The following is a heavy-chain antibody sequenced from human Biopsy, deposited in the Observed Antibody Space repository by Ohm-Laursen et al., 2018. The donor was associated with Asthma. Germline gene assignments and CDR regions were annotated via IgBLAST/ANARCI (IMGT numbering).Heavy chain of an antibody. Sequence: SSVKVSCKAPGGTFSNFAISWVRLSSRQGLVWLGGIITVFGTTNYAQQFQGRVTITADESTSTAYMEVISLRSEETAIYYCARCQVGYSSGWSLLLKKIYYSGMDVWGQGTAVTVSS. CDR3: ARCQVGYSSGWSLLLKKIYYSGMDV. D-gene: IGHD6-19*01. J-gene: IGHJ6*02. CDR1: GGTFSNFA. V-gene: IGHV1-69*01. CDR2: IITVFGTT.